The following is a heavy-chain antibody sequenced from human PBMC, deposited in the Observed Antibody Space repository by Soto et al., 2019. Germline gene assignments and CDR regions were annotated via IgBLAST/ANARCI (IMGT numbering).Heavy chain of an antibody. Sequence: ASVKVSCKASGYTFTSYDVTWVRQAPGQGLEWMGWMNANNGNTGYAQKFQGRVTITRDTSASTAYMELSSLRSEDTAVYYCAREDYYDSSGIDYWGQGTLVTVSS. CDR3: AREDYYDSSGIDY. J-gene: IGHJ4*02. CDR2: MNANNGNT. D-gene: IGHD3-22*01. V-gene: IGHV1-8*01. CDR1: GYTFTSYD.